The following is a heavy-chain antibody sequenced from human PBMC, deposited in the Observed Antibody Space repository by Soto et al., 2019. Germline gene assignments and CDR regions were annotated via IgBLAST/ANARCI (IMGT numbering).Heavy chain of an antibody. V-gene: IGHV3-30-3*01. D-gene: IGHD1-26*01. Sequence: GGSLRLSCAASGFTFSSYAMHWVRQAPGKGLEWVAVISYDGSNKYYADSVKGRFTISRDNSKNTLYLQMNSLRAEDTAVYYCARSRVGAPHNWFEPWGQGTLVTVSS. CDR1: GFTFSSYA. CDR2: ISYDGSNK. CDR3: ARSRVGAPHNWFEP. J-gene: IGHJ5*02.